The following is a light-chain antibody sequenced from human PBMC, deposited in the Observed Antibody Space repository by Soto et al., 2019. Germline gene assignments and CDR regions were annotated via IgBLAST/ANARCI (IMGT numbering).Light chain of an antibody. V-gene: IGKV3-20*01. CDR1: QSVSSSY. J-gene: IGKJ1*01. CDR3: LQYGVSPRT. Sequence: EIVLSQSPDTLSLSPGDRATLSCRASQSVSSSYLAWYQQRPGQAPRLLIYGASSRATGIPDRFSGSGSGTDFSLTISRLEPEDFAVYYCLQYGVSPRTFGQGTKVDI. CDR2: GAS.